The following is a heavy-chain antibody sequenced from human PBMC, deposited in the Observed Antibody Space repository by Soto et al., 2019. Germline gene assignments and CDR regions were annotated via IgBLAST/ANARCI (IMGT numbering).Heavy chain of an antibody. Sequence: QVQLVQSGAAVKKPGASVKISCKASGYTLTRYTMNWVRQAPGQRLEWMGWINPDNGNTKSSQKFQDRVIITRDTSAGTAYTDLSSLRAEDTAVYYCARGIATGQRDPWGQGTLVTVSS. J-gene: IGHJ5*02. D-gene: IGHD2-15*01. CDR2: INPDNGNT. CDR1: GYTLTRYT. V-gene: IGHV1-3*01. CDR3: ARGIATGQRDP.